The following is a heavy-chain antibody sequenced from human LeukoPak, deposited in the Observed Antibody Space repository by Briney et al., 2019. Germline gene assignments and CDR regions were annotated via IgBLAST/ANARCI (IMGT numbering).Heavy chain of an antibody. D-gene: IGHD3-16*02. Sequence: GGSLRLSCAASGFTFSSYSMNWVRQAPGKGLEWVSYISSSSSTIYYADSVKGRFTISRDNAKNSLYLQMNSLRDEDTAVYYCARYDYVWGSYHEGFDYWGQGTLVTVSS. CDR1: GFTFSSYS. CDR3: ARYDYVWGSYHEGFDY. J-gene: IGHJ4*02. V-gene: IGHV3-48*02. CDR2: ISSSSSTI.